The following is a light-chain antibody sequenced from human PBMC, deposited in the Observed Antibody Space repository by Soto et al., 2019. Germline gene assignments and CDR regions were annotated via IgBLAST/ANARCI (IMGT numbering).Light chain of an antibody. CDR2: DVS. CDR1: SSDVGDYNY. J-gene: IGLJ1*01. V-gene: IGLV2-11*01. CDR3: CSYAGSYSLYV. Sequence: QSALTQPRSVSGSPGQPVTISCTGTSSDVGDYNYVSWYQQHPGKAPKLMIYDVSKRPSGVPDRFSGSKSGNTASLTISGLQAEDEADYYCCSYAGSYSLYVFGTGTKVTVL.